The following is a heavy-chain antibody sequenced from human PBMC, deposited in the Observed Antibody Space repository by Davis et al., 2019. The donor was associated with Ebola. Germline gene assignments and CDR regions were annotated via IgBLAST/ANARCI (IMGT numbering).Heavy chain of an antibody. J-gene: IGHJ4*02. Sequence: GESLKISCAASGFTFSNAWMSWVRQAPGKGLEWVSAISGGGSSTYYADSVKGRFTISRDNSKNTLYLQMNSLRAEDTAVYYCAKVAWERADLNYFDYWGQGTQVTVSS. D-gene: IGHD1-26*01. CDR3: AKVAWERADLNYFDY. CDR2: ISGGGSST. CDR1: GFTFSNAW. V-gene: IGHV3-23*01.